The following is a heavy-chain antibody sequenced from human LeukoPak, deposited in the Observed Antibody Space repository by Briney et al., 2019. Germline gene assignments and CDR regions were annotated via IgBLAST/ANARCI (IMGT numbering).Heavy chain of an antibody. Sequence: ASVKVSCKASGYTFTGYYIHWVRQAPGQGLEWMGIINPSGGSTSYAQKFQDRVTMTRDTSTSTVYMELSSLRSEDTAVYYCARDLDILAGYYKPNNWFDPWGQGTLVTVSS. D-gene: IGHD3-9*01. V-gene: IGHV1-46*01. J-gene: IGHJ5*02. CDR2: INPSGGST. CDR3: ARDLDILAGYYKPNNWFDP. CDR1: GYTFTGYY.